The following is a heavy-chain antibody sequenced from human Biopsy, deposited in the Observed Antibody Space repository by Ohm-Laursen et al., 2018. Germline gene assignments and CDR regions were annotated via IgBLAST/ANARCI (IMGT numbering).Heavy chain of an antibody. CDR1: GNTFATYH. CDR3: ARAGVGSDGTDSYYYGMDV. V-gene: IGHV1-46*01. D-gene: IGHD5-24*01. CDR2: ISPSGATT. J-gene: IGHJ6*02. Sequence: SVKVSCKASGNTFATYHIHWVRQAPGQGLEWMGVISPSGATTSFSQKFQGRITMTRDTSTGTVYMDLNSLGSEDTAVYYCARAGVGSDGTDSYYYGMDVWGRGTTVTVSS.